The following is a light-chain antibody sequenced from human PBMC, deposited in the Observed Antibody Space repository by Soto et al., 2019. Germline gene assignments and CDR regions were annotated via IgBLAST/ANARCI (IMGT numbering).Light chain of an antibody. V-gene: IGKV3-20*01. CDR1: QSVSSN. J-gene: IGKJ4*01. Sequence: EIVMTQSPATLSVSPGERATLSCRASQSVSSNLAWCQQKPGQAPRLLIYGASSRATGIPDRFSGSGSGTDFTLTISRLEPEDFAVYYCQQYGSSPPVTFGGGTKVDIK. CDR3: QQYGSSPPVT. CDR2: GAS.